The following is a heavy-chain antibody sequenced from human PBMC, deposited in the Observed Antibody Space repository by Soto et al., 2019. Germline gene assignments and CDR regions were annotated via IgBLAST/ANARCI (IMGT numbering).Heavy chain of an antibody. CDR1: GFTFSDHY. CDR3: ARVGGSGSYNLG. D-gene: IGHD3-10*01. CDR2: ITNKANSYTT. V-gene: IGHV3-72*01. Sequence: EVQLVESGGGLVQPGGSLRLSCVASGFTFSDHYMDWVRQAPGKGLEWVGRITNKANSYTTEYAASVKGRFTISRDDSKNSLYLQMNCLKTEDTAVYYCARVGGSGSYNLGWGQGTLVTVSS. J-gene: IGHJ4*02.